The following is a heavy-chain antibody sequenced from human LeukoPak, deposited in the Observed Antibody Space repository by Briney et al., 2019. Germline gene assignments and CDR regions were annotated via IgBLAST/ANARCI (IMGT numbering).Heavy chain of an antibody. D-gene: IGHD2-2*01. CDR2: IYPDRSKK. V-gene: IGHV3-33*01. Sequence: GGSLRLSCATSGFIFSHYGFHWVRHAPGKGLEWLGIIYPDRSKKHFGDSAKGRFTISTDDSEKIVYLQLNSLRVEDTAVYYCAVVLVPAAVWQFDVWGRGTMVTVSS. J-gene: IGHJ2*01. CDR3: AVVLVPAAVWQFDV. CDR1: GFIFSHYG.